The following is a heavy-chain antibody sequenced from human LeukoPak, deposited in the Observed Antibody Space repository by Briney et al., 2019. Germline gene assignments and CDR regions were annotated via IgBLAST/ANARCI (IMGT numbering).Heavy chain of an antibody. J-gene: IGHJ4*02. Sequence: SETLSLTCTVSGGSISSSSYYWGWIRQPPGKGLEWIGSIYYSGSTYYNPSLKSRVTISVDTSKNQFSLKLSSVTAADTAVYYCARMGVCSYGYHDYWGQGTLVTVSS. V-gene: IGHV4-39*01. D-gene: IGHD5-18*01. CDR2: IYYSGST. CDR1: GGSISSSSYY. CDR3: ARMGVCSYGYHDY.